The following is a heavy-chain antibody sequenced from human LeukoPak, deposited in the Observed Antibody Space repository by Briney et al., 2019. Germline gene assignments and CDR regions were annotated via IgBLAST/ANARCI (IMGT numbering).Heavy chain of an antibody. CDR2: INSDGSST. Sequence: PVGSLRLSCAASGFTFSSYWMHWVRQAPGKGLVWVSRINSDGSSTSYADSVKGRFTISRDNAKNTLYLQMNSLRAEDTAVYYCARNIAAHYYYYMDVWGKGTTVTVSS. CDR1: GFTFSSYW. J-gene: IGHJ6*03. D-gene: IGHD6-13*01. V-gene: IGHV3-74*01. CDR3: ARNIAAHYYYYMDV.